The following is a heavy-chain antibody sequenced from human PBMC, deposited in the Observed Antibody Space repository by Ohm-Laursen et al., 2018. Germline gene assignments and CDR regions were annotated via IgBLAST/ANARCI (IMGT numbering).Heavy chain of an antibody. CDR3: ARQSPSRNYYDDSGYYGPFDF. Sequence: SDTLSLTCTVSGGSISSFYWSWIRQPPGKGLEWIGHVYYSGSTNYSPSVKSQVTISVDRSKSQFSLKLSSVTAADTAVYYCARQSPSRNYYDDSGYYGPFDFWGQGTLVTVSS. CDR2: VYYSGST. V-gene: IGHV4-59*08. J-gene: IGHJ4*01. D-gene: IGHD3-22*01. CDR1: GGSISSFY.